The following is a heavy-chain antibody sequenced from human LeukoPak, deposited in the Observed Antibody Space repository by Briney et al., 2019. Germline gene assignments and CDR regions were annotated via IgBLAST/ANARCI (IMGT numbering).Heavy chain of an antibody. CDR3: ARVSRTLGY. J-gene: IGHJ4*02. CDR2: ISSSSSTI. V-gene: IGHV3-48*01. D-gene: IGHD3-16*01. Sequence: GGSLRLSCAASGFTFSSYSMNCVRQARGKGLEGVSYISSSSSTIYYAESVKGRFTISRDNAKNSLSLQINSLTAEDTAVYYCARVSRTLGYWGQGTLVTVSS. CDR1: GFTFSSYS.